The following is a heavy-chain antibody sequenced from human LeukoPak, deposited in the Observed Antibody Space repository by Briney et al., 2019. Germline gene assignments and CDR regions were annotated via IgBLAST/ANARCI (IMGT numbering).Heavy chain of an antibody. CDR1: GGISSNYA. D-gene: IGHD3-22*01. CDR3: ARDMPEEHSSGYYYAY. V-gene: IGHV1-69*13. J-gene: IGHJ4*02. CDR2: IIPIFGTA. Sequence: SVRVSCKGSGGISSNYAISWVRQAPGQGLEWMGGIIPIFGTANYAQRFQGRITITADESTSTAYMELSSLRSEDTAVYYCARDMPEEHSSGYYYAYWGQGTLVTVSS.